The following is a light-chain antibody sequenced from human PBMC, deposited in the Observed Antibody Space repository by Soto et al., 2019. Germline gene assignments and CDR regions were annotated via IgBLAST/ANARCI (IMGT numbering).Light chain of an antibody. V-gene: IGKV3D-15*01. CDR1: QSVSSN. J-gene: IGKJ1*01. CDR2: DIS. CDR3: KQYNNWPQT. Sequence: EIVMTQSPATLSVSPGERATLSCRASQSVSSNLAWYQQKPGQAPSLLIYDISARATGIQTRFSGSGSGTEFTLTIRSLQSEDFAVYYCKQYNNWPQTFGQGTKVDIK.